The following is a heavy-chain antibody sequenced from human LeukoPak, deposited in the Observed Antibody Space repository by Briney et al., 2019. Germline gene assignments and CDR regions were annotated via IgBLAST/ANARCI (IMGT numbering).Heavy chain of an antibody. J-gene: IGHJ4*02. D-gene: IGHD3-10*01. Sequence: QPGGSLRLSCAASGFTFSSYWMSWVRQAPGKGLEWVANIKQDGSEKYYVDSVEGRFTISRDNAKNSLYLQMNSLRAEDTAVYYCARDEGEDGSDFDYWGQGTLVTVSS. CDR2: IKQDGSEK. CDR1: GFTFSSYW. CDR3: ARDEGEDGSDFDY. V-gene: IGHV3-7*01.